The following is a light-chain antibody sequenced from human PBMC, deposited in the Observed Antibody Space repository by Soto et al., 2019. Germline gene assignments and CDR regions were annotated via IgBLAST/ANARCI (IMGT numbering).Light chain of an antibody. CDR2: VAS. Sequence: DSQMTQSPSSLSASVGDRVTITCRASQDITNYLNWYRQIPGKAPELLIYVASNLETGVPSRLSGSGSGTHFTFTISSLQPEDIATYYCQQYDNLPPDTFGQGTKLEI. CDR1: QDITNY. CDR3: QQYDNLPPDT. J-gene: IGKJ2*01. V-gene: IGKV1-33*01.